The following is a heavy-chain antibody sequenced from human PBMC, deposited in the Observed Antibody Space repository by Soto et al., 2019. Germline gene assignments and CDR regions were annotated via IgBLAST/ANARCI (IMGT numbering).Heavy chain of an antibody. CDR1: GFTFSSYA. J-gene: IGHJ4*02. V-gene: IGHV3-23*01. CDR3: AKDRAYSSGWYSSFFYDSSGYYYGFDY. D-gene: IGHD3-22*01. CDR2: ISGSGGST. Sequence: PGGSLRLSCAASGFTFSSYAMSWVRQAPGKGLEWVSAISGSGGSTYYADSVKGRFTISRDNSKNTLYLQMNSLRAEDTAVYYCAKDRAYSSGWYSSFFYDSSGYYYGFDYWGQGTLVTVSS.